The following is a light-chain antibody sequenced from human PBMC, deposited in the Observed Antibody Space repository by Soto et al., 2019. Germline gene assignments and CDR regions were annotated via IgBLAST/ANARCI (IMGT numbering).Light chain of an antibody. CDR1: SSDVGGYNA. CDR2: DVT. V-gene: IGLV2-14*01. CDR3: GSYATGGAYV. Sequence: QSVLTQPASVSGSPGQSITISCTGTSSDVGGYNAVSWYQQHPGKAPKLMIYDVTNRPSGAYNRFSGSKSGNTASLTISGLQAEDEADYYCGSYATGGAYVFGTGTKLTVL. J-gene: IGLJ1*01.